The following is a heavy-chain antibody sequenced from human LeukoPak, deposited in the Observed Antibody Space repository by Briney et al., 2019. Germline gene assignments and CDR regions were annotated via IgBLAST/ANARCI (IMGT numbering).Heavy chain of an antibody. CDR1: GFTFSSYA. CDR2: ISGSGGST. CDR3: AKAPKGSGYRPSVY. Sequence: GGSLRLSCAASGFTFSSYAMSWVRQAPGKGLEWVSAISGSGGSTYYADSVKGRFIISRDNSKNTLYLQMNSLRAEDTAVYYCAKAPKGSGYRPSVYWGQGTLVTVSS. J-gene: IGHJ4*02. V-gene: IGHV3-23*01. D-gene: IGHD3-3*01.